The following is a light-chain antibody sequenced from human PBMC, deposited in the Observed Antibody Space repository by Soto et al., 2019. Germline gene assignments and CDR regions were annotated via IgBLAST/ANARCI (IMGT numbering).Light chain of an antibody. V-gene: IGLV2-14*01. CDR2: EVT. CDR3: SSYTSSSTV. J-gene: IGLJ1*01. CDR1: SSDGDDYKD. Sequence: QSALTQPASVSGSPGQSITISCTGISSDGDDYKDVSWYQQHPGKAPKLMIYEVTYRPSGVSNRFSGSKSGNTASLTISGLQAEDEADYYCSSYTSSSTVFGTGTKVTRP.